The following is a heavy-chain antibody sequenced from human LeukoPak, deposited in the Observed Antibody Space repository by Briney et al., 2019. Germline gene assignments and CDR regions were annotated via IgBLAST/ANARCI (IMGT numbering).Heavy chain of an antibody. Sequence: AGGSPRLSCAASGFTFSDYYMSWIRQAPGKGLEWVSYISSSGSTIYYADSVKGRFTISRDNAKNSLYLQMNSLRAEDTAVYYCARSRITIFGVVTRFDYWGQGTLVTVSS. CDR1: GFTFSDYY. D-gene: IGHD3-3*01. J-gene: IGHJ4*02. CDR2: ISSSGSTI. V-gene: IGHV3-11*04. CDR3: ARSRITIFGVVTRFDY.